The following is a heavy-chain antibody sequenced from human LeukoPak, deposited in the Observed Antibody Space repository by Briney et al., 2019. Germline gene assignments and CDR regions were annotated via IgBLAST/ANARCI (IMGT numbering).Heavy chain of an antibody. Sequence: ASVKVSCKASGYTFTGYYMHWVRQAPGQGLEWMGWINPNSGGTNYAQKFQGRVTMTRDTSISTAYMELRSLRSDDTAVYYCARVSGGYYDSSGYYYVPNFDYWGQGTLVTVSS. D-gene: IGHD3-22*01. J-gene: IGHJ4*02. CDR1: GYTFTGYY. CDR3: ARVSGGYYDSSGYYYVPNFDY. CDR2: INPNSGGT. V-gene: IGHV1-2*02.